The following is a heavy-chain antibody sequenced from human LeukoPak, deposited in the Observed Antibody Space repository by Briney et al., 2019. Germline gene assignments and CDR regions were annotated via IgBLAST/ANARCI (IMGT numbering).Heavy chain of an antibody. CDR3: AREPSGWYGMDV. CDR1: EFTLSTYS. J-gene: IGHJ6*02. Sequence: PGGSLRLSCAASEFTLSTYSMNWVRLAPGKGLEWVSYLSNANNFINYADSVKGRFTISRDNGKNSLYLQMNSLRAEDTAVYYCAREPSGWYGMDVWGQGTTVTVSS. CDR2: LSNANNFI. D-gene: IGHD6-19*01. V-gene: IGHV3-21*05.